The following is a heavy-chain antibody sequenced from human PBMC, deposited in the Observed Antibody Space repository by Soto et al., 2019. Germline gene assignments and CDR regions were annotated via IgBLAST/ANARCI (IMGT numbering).Heavy chain of an antibody. J-gene: IGHJ6*02. CDR2: IWYDGSNK. D-gene: IGHD3-3*01. Sequence: QVQLVESGGGVVQPGRSLRLSCAASGFTFSSYGMHWVRQAPGKGLEWVAVIWYDGSNKYYADSVKGRFTISRDNSKNPLYLQMNSLGAEDTAVYYCARDGALEWLSRLGLGVWGQGTTVTVSS. V-gene: IGHV3-33*01. CDR3: ARDGALEWLSRLGLGV. CDR1: GFTFSSYG.